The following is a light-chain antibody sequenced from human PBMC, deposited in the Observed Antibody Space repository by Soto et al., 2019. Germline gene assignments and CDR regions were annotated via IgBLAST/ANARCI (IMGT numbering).Light chain of an antibody. CDR1: QSISSW. CDR3: QHYNTYPWT. CDR2: KAS. V-gene: IGKV1-5*03. J-gene: IGKJ1*01. Sequence: DIRMSQSPSTLSGSIGDRVTITCRASQSISSWVAWYQQKPGKGPKLLIYKASHLESGVPSRFSGSGSGTEFTLTISSLQPGDFATYYCQHYNTYPWTFGHGTKVDIK.